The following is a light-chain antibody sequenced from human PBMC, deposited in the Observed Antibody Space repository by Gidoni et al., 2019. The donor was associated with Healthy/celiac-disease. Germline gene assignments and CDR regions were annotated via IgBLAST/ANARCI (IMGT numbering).Light chain of an antibody. CDR3: QQYNSSLFT. J-gene: IGKJ3*01. CDR2: TAS. Sequence: DRQMTQSPSTLSASVGDRVAIPCQASQSISSWLAWYQQTPGKAPKLLIYTASSFESGVPSRFSGSASGTDFTLTISRLQPDDFATYYCQQYNSSLFTFGPGTKVDIK. CDR1: QSISSW. V-gene: IGKV1-5*03.